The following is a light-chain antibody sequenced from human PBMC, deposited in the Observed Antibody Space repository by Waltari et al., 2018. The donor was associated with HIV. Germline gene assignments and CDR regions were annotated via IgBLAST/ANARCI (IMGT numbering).Light chain of an antibody. CDR2: DVS. V-gene: IGLV2-14*03. J-gene: IGLJ1*01. CDR3: SSYTTSNTPYV. CDR1: SSDVGGYKY. Sequence: QSALTQPASVSGSPGQSITISCVGTSSDVGGYKYVSCYQQHPGKAPRLMIYDVSNRPSGVSNRFSGSKSGNTASLTISGLQAEDEADYYCSSYTTSNTPYVFGTGTKVTVL.